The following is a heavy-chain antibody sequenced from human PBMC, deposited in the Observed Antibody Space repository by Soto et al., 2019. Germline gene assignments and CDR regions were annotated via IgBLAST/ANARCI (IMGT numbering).Heavy chain of an antibody. V-gene: IGHV1-2*04. D-gene: IGHD1-7*01. CDR1: GYTFTSYD. J-gene: IGHJ6*02. CDR3: ARDVGITGTTAHYYGMDV. Sequence: ASVKVSCKASGYTFTSYDINWVRQATGQGLEWMGWMNPNSGSTNYAQKFQGWVTMTRDTSISTAYMELSRLRSDDTAVYYCARDVGITGTTAHYYGMDVWGQGTTVTVSS. CDR2: MNPNSGST.